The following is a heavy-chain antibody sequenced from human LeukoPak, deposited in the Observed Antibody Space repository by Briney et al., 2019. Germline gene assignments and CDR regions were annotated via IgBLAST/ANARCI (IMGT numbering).Heavy chain of an antibody. CDR1: GYTFCCFG. V-gene: IGHV1-18*01. D-gene: IGHD3-10*01. CDR2: ISALNGNT. CDR3: ARDSIDGSGTYYNDSPDY. Sequence: ASVKGSCKASGYTFCCFGISWGRHGPGQRVWWMGWISALNGNTDYGQNLRGRLIMTTDTSTSTAYMELRSLRSDDTAVYYCARDSIDGSGTYYNDSPDYWGQGTLVTVSS. J-gene: IGHJ4*02.